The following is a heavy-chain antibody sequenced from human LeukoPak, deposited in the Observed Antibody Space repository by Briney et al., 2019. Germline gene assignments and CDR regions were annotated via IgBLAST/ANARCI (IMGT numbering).Heavy chain of an antibody. Sequence: SETLSLTCAVYGGSFSGYYWSWIRQPPGKGLEWIGCIYYSGTTYYKPSLKTRVTISVDSSKTQFSLRLSSVTAADTAVYYCARHYFDSSGHYWYFDLWGRGTLVTVSS. CDR2: IYYSGTT. CDR1: GGSFSGYY. V-gene: IGHV4-59*01. CDR3: ARHYFDSSGHYWYFDL. J-gene: IGHJ2*01. D-gene: IGHD3-22*01.